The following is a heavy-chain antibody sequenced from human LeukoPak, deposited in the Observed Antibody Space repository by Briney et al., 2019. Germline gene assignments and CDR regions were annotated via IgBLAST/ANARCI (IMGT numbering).Heavy chain of an antibody. J-gene: IGHJ6*03. CDR1: GGTFSSYA. D-gene: IGHD3-10*01. CDR3: ASMVRGVSPYSYYYMAV. Sequence: GASVKVSCKASGGTFSSYAISWVRQAPGQGLEWMGGIIPIFGTANYAQKFQGRVTITTDESTSTAYMELSSLRSEDTAVYYCASMVRGVSPYSYYYMAVWGKGTTVTVS. CDR2: IIPIFGTA. V-gene: IGHV1-69*05.